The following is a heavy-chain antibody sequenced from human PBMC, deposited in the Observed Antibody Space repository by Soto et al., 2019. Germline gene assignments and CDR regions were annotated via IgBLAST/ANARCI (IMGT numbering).Heavy chain of an antibody. Sequence: GASVKVSCKASGGTFSSYAISWVRQAPGQGLEWMGGIIPIFGTANYAQKFQGRVTITADESTSTAYMELSSLRSEDTAVYYCARDPWGPNPGAFDIWGQGTMVTVS. V-gene: IGHV1-69*13. CDR3: ARDPWGPNPGAFDI. J-gene: IGHJ3*02. D-gene: IGHD1-26*01. CDR2: IIPIFGTA. CDR1: GGTFSSYA.